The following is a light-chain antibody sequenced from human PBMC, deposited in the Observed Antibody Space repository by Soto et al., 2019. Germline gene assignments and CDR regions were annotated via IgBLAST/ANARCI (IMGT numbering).Light chain of an antibody. CDR3: QQYDSYPWT. Sequence: GDRDTITCRASQRISYWLAWYQQKPGKAPKFLIYDVSTLESGVPSRFSGSGSGTEFTLTISSLQPDDFATYFCQQYDSYPWTCGQGTKVDIK. CDR2: DVS. CDR1: QRISYW. V-gene: IGKV1-5*01. J-gene: IGKJ1*01.